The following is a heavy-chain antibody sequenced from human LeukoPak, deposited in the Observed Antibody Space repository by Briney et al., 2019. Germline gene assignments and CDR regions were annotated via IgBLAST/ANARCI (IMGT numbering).Heavy chain of an antibody. V-gene: IGHV4-59*01. J-gene: IGHJ4*02. CDR1: SGSIINYY. CDR2: IFYTGST. CDR3: ARVGDWNDLVY. D-gene: IGHD1-1*01. Sequence: SETLSLTCTVSSGSIINYYWSWIRQSPGKGLEWIGYIFYTGSTNYNPSLKSRVSISVDTSKNQFSLQLNSVTAADTAVYYCARVGDWNDLVYWGQGTLVTVSS.